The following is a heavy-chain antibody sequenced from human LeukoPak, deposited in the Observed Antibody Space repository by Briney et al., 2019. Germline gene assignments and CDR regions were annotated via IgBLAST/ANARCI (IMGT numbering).Heavy chain of an antibody. CDR2: ISYDGSNK. CDR3: ARGHGSGTYYNVWVDP. V-gene: IGHV3-30*03. J-gene: IGHJ5*02. CDR1: GFTFSSYG. Sequence: GRSLRLSCAASGFTFSSYGMHWVRQAPGKGLEWVAVISYDGSNKYYADSVKGRFTISRDNSKNTLYLQMNSLRPEDTAVYYCARGHGSGTYYNVWVDPWGQGTLVTVSS. D-gene: IGHD3-10*01.